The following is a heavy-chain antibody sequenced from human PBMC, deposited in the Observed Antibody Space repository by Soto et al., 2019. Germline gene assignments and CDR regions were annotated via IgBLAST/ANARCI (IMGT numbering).Heavy chain of an antibody. V-gene: IGHV1-18*01. Sequence: QVQLVQSGAEVKKPGASVKVSCKASGYTFTSSGSIWVRQSPGQGLAWMGWHSAYNGNTNYAQKLQGIVTMTTDTTTSKDYRELRSLGSDDKAVYYGVVAAQPFFFDYWGHGNLVTVSS. CDR1: GYTFTSSG. D-gene: IGHD2-15*01. J-gene: IGHJ4*01. CDR3: VVAAQPFFFDY. CDR2: HSAYNGNT.